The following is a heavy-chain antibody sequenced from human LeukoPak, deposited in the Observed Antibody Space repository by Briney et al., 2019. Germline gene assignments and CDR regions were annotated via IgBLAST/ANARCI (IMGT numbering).Heavy chain of an antibody. V-gene: IGHV1-69*13. CDR1: GGTFSSYA. CDR3: AREGDYYGSGSHRDAFDM. J-gene: IGHJ3*02. D-gene: IGHD3-10*01. CDR2: IIPIFGTA. Sequence: SVKVSCKASGGTFSSYAISWVRQAPGQGLEWMGGIIPIFGTANYAQKFQGRVTITADESTSTAYMELSSLRSEDTALYYCAREGDYYGSGSHRDAFDMWGQGTMVTVSS.